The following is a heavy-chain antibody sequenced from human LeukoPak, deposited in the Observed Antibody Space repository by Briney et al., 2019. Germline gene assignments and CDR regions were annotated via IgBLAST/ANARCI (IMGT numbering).Heavy chain of an antibody. J-gene: IGHJ2*01. V-gene: IGHV1-69*05. CDR3: AGVHLGYDSSVQWYFDL. CDR2: IIPIFGTA. D-gene: IGHD3-22*01. CDR1: GGTFSSYA. Sequence: GSSVKVSCKASGGTFSSYAISWVRQAPGQGLEWMGGIIPIFGTANYAQKFQGRVTITTDESTSTAYMELSSLRSEDTAVYYCAGVHLGYDSSVQWYFDLWGRGTLVTVSS.